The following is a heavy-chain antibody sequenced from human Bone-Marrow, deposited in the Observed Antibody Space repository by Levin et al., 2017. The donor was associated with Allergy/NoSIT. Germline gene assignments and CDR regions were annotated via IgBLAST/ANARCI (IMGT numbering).Heavy chain of an antibody. V-gene: IGHV3-30*18. Sequence: GESPKISCAASGFTFSSYGMHWVRQAPGKGLEWVAVISYDGSNKYYADSVKGRFTISRDNSKNTLYLQMNSLRAEDTAVYYCVKDLWALQVRGVTQPDFDYWGQGTLVTVSS. CDR3: VKDLWALQVRGVTQPDFDY. J-gene: IGHJ4*02. CDR1: GFTFSSYG. D-gene: IGHD3-10*01. CDR2: ISYDGSNK.